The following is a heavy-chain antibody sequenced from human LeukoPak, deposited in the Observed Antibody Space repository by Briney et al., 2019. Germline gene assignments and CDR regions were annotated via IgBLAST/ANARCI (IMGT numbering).Heavy chain of an antibody. V-gene: IGHV4-61*02. D-gene: IGHD6-13*01. Sequence: PSETLSLTCTVSDDSIISGSYYWSWIRQPAGKGLEWIGRIYTSGSTNYNPSLKSRVTISIDTSKNQFSLRLTSVTAADTAVYYCARDDRVKLSKYSSTWYFDSWGQGTLVTVSS. CDR2: IYTSGST. J-gene: IGHJ4*02. CDR1: DDSIISGSYY. CDR3: ARDDRVKLSKYSSTWYFDS.